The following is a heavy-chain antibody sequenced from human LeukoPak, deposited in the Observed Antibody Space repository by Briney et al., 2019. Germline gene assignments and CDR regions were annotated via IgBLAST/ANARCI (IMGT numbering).Heavy chain of an antibody. CDR1: RGSISSYY. J-gene: IGHJ4*02. Sequence: SETLSLACTVSRGSISSYYWSWIRQPPGKGLEWIGYVSYSGNTNYNPSLNSRVTISVDSSKNQFSLKLTSVTAADTAVYYCARELAGDSSGYYYGGGPIDYWGQGTLVTVSS. D-gene: IGHD3-22*01. CDR2: VSYSGNT. CDR3: ARELAGDSSGYYYGGGPIDY. V-gene: IGHV4-59*01.